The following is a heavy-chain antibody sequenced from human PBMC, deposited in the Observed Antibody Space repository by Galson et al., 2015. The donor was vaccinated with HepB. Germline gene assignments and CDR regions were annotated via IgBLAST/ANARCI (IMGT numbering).Heavy chain of an antibody. D-gene: IGHD2-2*01. CDR2: ISSSSSYI. Sequence: SLRLSCAASGFTFSSYSMNWVRQAPGKGLEWVSSISSSSSYIYYADSVKGRFTISRDNAKNSLYLQMNSLRAEDTAVYYCARDYCSSTSCYDYYYYYYMGVWGKGTTVTVSS. J-gene: IGHJ6*03. CDR3: ARDYCSSTSCYDYYYYYYMGV. CDR1: GFTFSSYS. V-gene: IGHV3-21*01.